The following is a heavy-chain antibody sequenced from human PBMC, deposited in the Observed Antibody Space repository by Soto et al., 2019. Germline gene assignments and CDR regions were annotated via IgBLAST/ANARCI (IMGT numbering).Heavy chain of an antibody. J-gene: IGHJ4*02. V-gene: IGHV4-59*01. D-gene: IGHD3-22*01. CDR3: ARVVPNYYDSSGYYYDTYFDY. CDR2: IYYSGST. CDR1: GGSISSYY. Sequence: SETLSLTCTVSGGSISSYYWSWIRQPPGKGLEWIGYIYYSGSTNYNPSLKSRVTISVDTSKNQFSLKLSSVTAADTAVYYCARVVPNYYDSSGYYYDTYFDYWGQGTLVTVSS.